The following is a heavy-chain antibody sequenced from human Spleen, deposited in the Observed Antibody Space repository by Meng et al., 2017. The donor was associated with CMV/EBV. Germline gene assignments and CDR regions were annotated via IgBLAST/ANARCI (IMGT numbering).Heavy chain of an antibody. J-gene: IGHJ6*02. CDR1: GGTFSSYA. D-gene: IGHD6-19*01. V-gene: IGHV1-46*01. Sequence: ASVKVSCKASGGTFSSYAISWVRQAPGQGLEWMGIINPSAGNTNYAQKFQGRVTMTRDTPTNTVYMELSSLRSEDTAVYYCAREAPVAGLYYDGMDVWGQGTTVTVSS. CDR2: INPSAGNT. CDR3: AREAPVAGLYYDGMDV.